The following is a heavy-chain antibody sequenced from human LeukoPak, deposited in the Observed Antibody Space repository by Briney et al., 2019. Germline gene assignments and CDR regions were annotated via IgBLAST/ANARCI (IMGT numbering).Heavy chain of an antibody. Sequence: ASVKVSCKASGYTFTSYGISWVRQAPGQRLEWMGWISAYNGNTNYAQKLQGGVTMTTDTYTSTAYMELRSLRSDDTAVYYCARDPCRSTSCYAHWFDPWGQGTLVTVSS. CDR2: ISAYNGNT. V-gene: IGHV1-18*01. J-gene: IGHJ5*02. CDR1: GYTFTSYG. D-gene: IGHD2-2*01. CDR3: ARDPCRSTSCYAHWFDP.